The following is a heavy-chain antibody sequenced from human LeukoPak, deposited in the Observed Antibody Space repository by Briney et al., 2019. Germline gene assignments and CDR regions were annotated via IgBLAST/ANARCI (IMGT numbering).Heavy chain of an antibody. CDR3: ARRGVIITTFDYYYGMDV. J-gene: IGHJ6*02. D-gene: IGHD3-10*01. CDR2: ISSSGSTI. V-gene: IGHV3-48*03. CDR1: GFTFSSYE. Sequence: GGSLRLSCAASGFTFSSYERNWVRQAPGKGLEWVSYISSSGSTIYYADSVKGRFTISRDNAKNSLYLQMNSLRAEDTAVYYCARRGVIITTFDYYYGMDVWGQGTTVTVSS.